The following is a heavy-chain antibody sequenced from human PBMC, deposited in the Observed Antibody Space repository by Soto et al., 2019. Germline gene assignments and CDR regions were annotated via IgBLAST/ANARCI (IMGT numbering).Heavy chain of an antibody. CDR2: IMPISGTA. CDR1: GGTFSSHV. Sequence: QVQLVQSGAEVKKPGSSVKVSCKASGGTFSSHVFNWVRPAPGKGLEWMGGIMPISGTANYAQRFQGRYTITADEDTSTASMELSSPRSEDTAVYYSARDFDFRDGNMSHLDYWSQGPLVTFSS. J-gene: IGHJ4*02. V-gene: IGHV1-69*01. CDR3: ARDFDFRDGNMSHLDY.